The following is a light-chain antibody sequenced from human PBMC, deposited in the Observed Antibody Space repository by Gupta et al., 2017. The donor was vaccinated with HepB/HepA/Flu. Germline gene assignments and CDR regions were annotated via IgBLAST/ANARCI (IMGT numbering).Light chain of an antibody. Sequence: SPLAQPASVSRSPGQSVTISCTGTSSDVGSYNLVSWYKKHPGKAPKLMISEVTKRPSGISNRFSGSKSGNTASLTISGLQAEDEADYYRCAYAGSTTFVIFGGGTKLTVL. J-gene: IGLJ2*01. CDR3: CAYAGSTTFVI. CDR1: SSDVGSYNL. CDR2: EVT. V-gene: IGLV2-23*02.